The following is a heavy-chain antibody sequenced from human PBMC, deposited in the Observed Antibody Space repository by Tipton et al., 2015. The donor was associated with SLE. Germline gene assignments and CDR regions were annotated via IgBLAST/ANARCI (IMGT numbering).Heavy chain of an antibody. V-gene: IGHV4-38-2*02. CDR1: GYSISSGFY. CDR2: IYYSGST. J-gene: IGHJ4*02. Sequence: LRLSCTVSGYSISSGFYWGWIRQPPGKGLEWIGSIYYSGSTFYNPSLKSRVTFSVDTSKNQFSLKLSSVTAADTAVYYCARGDGYNFDYWGQGTLVTVSS. CDR3: ARGDGYNFDY. D-gene: IGHD5-24*01.